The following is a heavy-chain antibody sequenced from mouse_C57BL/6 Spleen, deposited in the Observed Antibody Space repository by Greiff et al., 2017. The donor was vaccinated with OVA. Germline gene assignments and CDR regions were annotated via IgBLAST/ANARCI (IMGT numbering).Heavy chain of an antibody. Sequence: VQLQQSGAELVKPGASVKLSCKASGYTFTSYWMHWVKQRPGQGLEWIGMIHPNSGSTNYNEKFKSKATLTVYKSSSTAYMQLSSLTSEDSAVYDCARWDCDVGYWGQGTTLTVSS. J-gene: IGHJ2*01. V-gene: IGHV1-64*01. CDR1: GYTFTSYW. CDR3: ARWDCDVGY. D-gene: IGHD4-1*01. CDR2: IHPNSGST.